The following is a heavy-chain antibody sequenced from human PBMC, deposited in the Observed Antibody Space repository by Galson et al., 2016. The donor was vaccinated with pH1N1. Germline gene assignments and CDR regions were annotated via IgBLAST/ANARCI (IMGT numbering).Heavy chain of an antibody. Sequence: SLRLSCAASGFTFNIFAMSWVRQAPGKGPEWVSSISASGANTNYADPVEGRFTISRDNSKNTLYLQTNSLRAEDTAIYYCVKLDSSGYYYGRFDSWDQGTLVTVSS. CDR1: GFTFNIFA. V-gene: IGHV3-23*01. CDR2: ISASGANT. J-gene: IGHJ4*02. CDR3: VKLDSSGYYYGRFDS. D-gene: IGHD3-22*01.